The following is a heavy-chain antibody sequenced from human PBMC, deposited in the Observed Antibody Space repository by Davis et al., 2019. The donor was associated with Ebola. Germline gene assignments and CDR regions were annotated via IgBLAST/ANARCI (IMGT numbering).Heavy chain of an antibody. CDR3: ARERVGYCSGGSCSRFDY. J-gene: IGHJ4*02. D-gene: IGHD2-15*01. CDR2: INPHNGNT. CDR1: GYTFTSYG. V-gene: IGHV1-18*04. Sequence: ASVKVSCKASGYTFTSYGITWVRQAPGQGLEWMGWINPHNGNTNYAQNVQGRVIMTSDTATTTAYMEVGSLRSDDTAVYYCARERVGYCSGGSCSRFDYWGQGTLVTVSS.